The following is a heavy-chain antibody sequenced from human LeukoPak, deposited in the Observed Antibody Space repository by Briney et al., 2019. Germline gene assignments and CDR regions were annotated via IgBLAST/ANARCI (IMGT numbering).Heavy chain of an antibody. V-gene: IGHV1-8*01. J-gene: IGHJ4*02. CDR2: TNPNSGNT. CDR1: GYTFTSYD. Sequence: ASVKVSCKASGYTFTSYDINWVRQATGQGLEWMGWTNPNSGNTGYAQKFQGRVTMTRNTSISTAYMELSSLRPEDTAVYYCARVFRGWYELDYWGQGTLVTVSS. CDR3: ARVFRGWYELDY. D-gene: IGHD6-19*01.